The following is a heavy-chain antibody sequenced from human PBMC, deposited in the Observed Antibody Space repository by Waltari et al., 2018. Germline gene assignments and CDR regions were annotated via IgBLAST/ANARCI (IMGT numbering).Heavy chain of an antibody. V-gene: IGHV3-23*01. D-gene: IGHD2-8*01. Sequence: QLLASGGGLVHPGGSLRLSCGTSGFTLSTSASSWVRQAPGKGLEWVSFIGGGDGSTYYADSVKGRFTVSRDNSKNTLSLQMNGLGADDTAVYFCARVAGYTNGGFDYWGQGTLVTVSS. CDR2: IGGGDGST. J-gene: IGHJ4*02. CDR1: GFTLSTSA. CDR3: ARVAGYTNGGFDY.